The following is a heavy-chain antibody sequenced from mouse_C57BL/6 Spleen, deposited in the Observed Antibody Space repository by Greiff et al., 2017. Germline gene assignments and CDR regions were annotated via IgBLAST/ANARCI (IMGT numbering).Heavy chain of an antibody. J-gene: IGHJ2*01. V-gene: IGHV5-6*01. CDR3: ARHRLYYALDY. CDR2: ISSGGSYT. CDR1: GFTFSSYG. Sequence: EVQGVESGGDLVKPGGSLKLSCAASGFTFSSYGMSWVRQTPDKRLEWVATISSGGSYTYYPDSVKGRFTISRDNAKNTLYLQMSSLKSEDTAMYYCARHRLYYALDYWGQGTTLTVSS. D-gene: IGHD2-1*01.